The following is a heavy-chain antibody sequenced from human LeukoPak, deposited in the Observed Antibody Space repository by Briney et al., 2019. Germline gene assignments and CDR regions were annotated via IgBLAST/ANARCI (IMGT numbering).Heavy chain of an antibody. CDR2: IKQDGSEK. V-gene: IGHV3-7*01. D-gene: IGHD3-3*01. CDR3: AREGTIFGVVTNYDY. J-gene: IGHJ4*02. Sequence: GGSLRLSCAASGFTFSSYWMSWVRQAPGKGLEWVANIKQDGSEKYYVDSVKGRFTISRDNAKNSLYLQMNSLRAEDTAVYYCAREGTIFGVVTNYDYWGQGTLVTVSS. CDR1: GFTFSSYW.